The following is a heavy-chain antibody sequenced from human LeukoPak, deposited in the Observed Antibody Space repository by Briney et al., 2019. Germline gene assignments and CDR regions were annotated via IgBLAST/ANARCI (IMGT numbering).Heavy chain of an antibody. D-gene: IGHD3-22*01. CDR1: GGSISSGGYS. CDR3: ARRLHYYDSSGYYDY. Sequence: PSQTQSLTCAVSGGSISSGGYSWSWIRQPPGKGLEWIGYIYHSGSTYYNPSLKSRVTISVDRSKNQFSLKLSSVTAADTAVYYCARRLHYYDSSGYYDYWGQGTLVTVSS. CDR2: IYHSGST. V-gene: IGHV4-30-2*01. J-gene: IGHJ4*02.